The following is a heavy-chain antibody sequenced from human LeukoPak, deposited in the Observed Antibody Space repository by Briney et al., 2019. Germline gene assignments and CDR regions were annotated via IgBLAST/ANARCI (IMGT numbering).Heavy chain of an antibody. V-gene: IGHV3-30-3*01. CDR1: GFTFSSYA. Sequence: PGRSLRLSCAASGFTFSSYAMHWVRQAPGKGLEWVAVISYDGSNKYYADSVKGRFTISRDNSKNTLYLQMNSLRAEDTAVYYCARSQYYYDSSGYSFDYWGQGTLVTVSS. D-gene: IGHD3-22*01. J-gene: IGHJ4*02. CDR3: ARSQYYYDSSGYSFDY. CDR2: ISYDGSNK.